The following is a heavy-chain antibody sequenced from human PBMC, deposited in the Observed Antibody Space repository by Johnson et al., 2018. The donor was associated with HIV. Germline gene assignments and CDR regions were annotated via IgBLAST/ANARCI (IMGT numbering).Heavy chain of an antibody. CDR3: AGDQTIQVWYDAFDI. D-gene: IGHD5-18*01. V-gene: IGHV3-11*04. CDR2: ISTSGNTT. Sequence: QVQLVESGGGLVKPGGSLRLSCAASGFTFSDYYMSWIRQAPGKGLAWVSYISTSGNTTYYADSVKGRFTISRDNAKNSLYLQMTSLRAEDTAVYYCAGDQTIQVWYDAFDIWGQGTMVTVSS. CDR1: GFTFSDYY. J-gene: IGHJ3*02.